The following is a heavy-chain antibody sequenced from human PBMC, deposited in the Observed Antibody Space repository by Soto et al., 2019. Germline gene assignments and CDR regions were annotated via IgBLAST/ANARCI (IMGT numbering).Heavy chain of an antibody. V-gene: IGHV1-24*01. D-gene: IGHD6-19*01. CDR2: FDPEYGET. CDR1: GYTLTELS. Sequence: ASVKVSCKVSGYTLTELSMHWVRQAPVKGLEWMGCFDPEYGETIYAQKFQGRVTMTEDTSTDTAYMELSSLRSEDTAVYYCATDRRHADPQVAGDVGPFDIWGQGTMVTFSS. CDR3: ATDRRHADPQVAGDVGPFDI. J-gene: IGHJ3*02.